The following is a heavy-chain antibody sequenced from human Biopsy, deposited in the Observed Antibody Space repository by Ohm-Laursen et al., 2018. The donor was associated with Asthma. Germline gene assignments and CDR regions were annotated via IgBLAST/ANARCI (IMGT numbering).Heavy chain of an antibody. CDR2: INSVFGTT. Sequence: SANVSCKSLGGTFNTYVIGWVRQAPGQGLEWMGGINSVFGTTTYPQKFQDRVTITADDSTSTVYMELSSLRSEDTAVYYCARKAGSCISRTCYSLDFWGQGTLVTVSS. V-gene: IGHV1-69*13. CDR3: ARKAGSCISRTCYSLDF. CDR1: GGTFNTYV. J-gene: IGHJ4*02. D-gene: IGHD2-2*01.